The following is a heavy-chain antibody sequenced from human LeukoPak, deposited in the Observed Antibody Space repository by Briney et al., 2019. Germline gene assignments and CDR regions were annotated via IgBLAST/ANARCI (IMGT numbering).Heavy chain of an antibody. D-gene: IGHD1-26*01. CDR2: ISSSSSYI. Sequence: GGSLRLSCAASGFTFSSYSMNWVRQAPGKGLEWVSSISSSSSYIYYADSVKGRFTISRDNAKNSLYLQMNSLRAEDTAVYYCVRAGGSYQVFDYWGQGTLVTVSS. V-gene: IGHV3-21*01. CDR3: VRAGGSYQVFDY. J-gene: IGHJ4*02. CDR1: GFTFSSYS.